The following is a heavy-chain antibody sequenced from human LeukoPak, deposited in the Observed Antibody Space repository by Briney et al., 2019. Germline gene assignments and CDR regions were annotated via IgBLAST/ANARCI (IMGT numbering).Heavy chain of an antibody. D-gene: IGHD3-10*01. Sequence: ASVKVSCKASGYTFTSYDINWVRQATGQGLEWMGWMNPNSRNTGYAQRFQGRVTMTRSTSISTAYMELSSLRSEDTAVYYCARKFLGSRGYYFDYWGQGTLVTVSS. J-gene: IGHJ4*02. CDR3: ARKFLGSRGYYFDY. V-gene: IGHV1-8*02. CDR1: GYTFTSYD. CDR2: MNPNSRNT.